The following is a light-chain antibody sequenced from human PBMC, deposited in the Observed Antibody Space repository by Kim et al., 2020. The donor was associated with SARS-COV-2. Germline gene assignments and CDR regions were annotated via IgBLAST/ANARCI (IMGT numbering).Light chain of an antibody. CDR1: RGSIASNY. CDR2: EDN. J-gene: IGLJ3*02. CDR3: QSYDSSNQGV. Sequence: KTVTSTCTRSRGSIASNYVQWYQQRPGSAPTTVIYEDNQRPPGVPDRFSGSIDSSSNAASLTISGLKTEDEADYYCQSYDSSNQGVFGGGTKLTVL. V-gene: IGLV6-57*03.